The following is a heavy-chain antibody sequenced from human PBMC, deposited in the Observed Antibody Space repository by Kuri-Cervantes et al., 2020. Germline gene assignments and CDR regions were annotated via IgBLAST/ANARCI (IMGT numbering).Heavy chain of an antibody. J-gene: IGHJ4*02. CDR1: GVTFSSYW. V-gene: IGHV3-30*07. Sequence: GGSLRLSCAASGVTFSSYWMSWVRQAPGKGLEWVAVISYDGSNKYYADSVKGRFTISRDNSKNTLYLQMNSLTDEDTAVYYCARAPRGSSWPSFDYWGQGTLVTVSS. CDR3: ARAPRGSSWPSFDY. CDR2: ISYDGSNK. D-gene: IGHD6-13*01.